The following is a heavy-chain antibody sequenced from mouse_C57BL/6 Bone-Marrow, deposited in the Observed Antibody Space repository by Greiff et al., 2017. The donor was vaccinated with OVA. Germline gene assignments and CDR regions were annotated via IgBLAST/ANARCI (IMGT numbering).Heavy chain of an antibody. CDR1: GYTFTDHT. D-gene: IGHD1-1*01. J-gene: IGHJ1*03. Sequence: QVQLQQSDAELVKPGASVKISCKVSGYTFTDHTIHWMKQRPEQGLEWIGDIYPRDGSTKYNEKFKGKATLTADKSSSTAYMQLNSLTSEDSAVYFCARGENYDSSYGYFDVWGTGTTVTVSS. CDR3: ARGENYDSSYGYFDV. CDR2: IYPRDGST. V-gene: IGHV1-78*01.